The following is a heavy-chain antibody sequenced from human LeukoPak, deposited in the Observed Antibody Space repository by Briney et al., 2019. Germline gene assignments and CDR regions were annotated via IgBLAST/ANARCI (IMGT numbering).Heavy chain of an antibody. D-gene: IGHD6-13*01. V-gene: IGHV1-2*02. CDR3: ARGTAAAAFDY. CDR2: INPNSGGT. J-gene: IGHJ4*02. Sequence: ASVKVSCKASGFTFTGYYIHWVRQAPGQGLEWMGWINPNSGGTNYAQKFQDRVTMTRDTSISTAYMELSRLRSDDTAVYYCARGTAAAAFDYWGQGTLVAVSS. CDR1: GFTFTGYY.